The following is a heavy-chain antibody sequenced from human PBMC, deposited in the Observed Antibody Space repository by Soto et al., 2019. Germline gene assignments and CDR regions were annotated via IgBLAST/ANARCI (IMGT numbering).Heavy chain of an antibody. CDR1: GYTFGNND. CDR2: MNPNSGNT. CDR3: ARMATSGTLNWFDP. V-gene: IGHV1-8*01. Sequence: GASVKVSCKASGYTFGNNDISWVRQATGQGLEWMGWMNPNSGNTGYAQKFQGRVSMTRNTSITTAYLELSSLRSDDTAIYYCARMATSGTLNWFDPWGQGTLVTAPQ. J-gene: IGHJ5*02.